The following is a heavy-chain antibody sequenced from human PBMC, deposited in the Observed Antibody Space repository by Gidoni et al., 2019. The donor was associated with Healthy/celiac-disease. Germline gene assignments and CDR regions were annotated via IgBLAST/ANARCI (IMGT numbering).Heavy chain of an antibody. D-gene: IGHD2-15*01. CDR2: IYDSGST. V-gene: IGHV4-59*01. CDR3: ARGNCSGGSCYSWFDP. Sequence: QVQLQESGPGLVKPTETLSLTCTHSGGSISSYYWCWIRQHPGKGLEWFGYIYDSGSTNYNPSLKSQVTISVDTSKIQFSLKLSSVTAADTAVYYCARGNCSGGSCYSWFDPWGQGTLVTVSS. CDR1: GGSISSYY. J-gene: IGHJ5*02.